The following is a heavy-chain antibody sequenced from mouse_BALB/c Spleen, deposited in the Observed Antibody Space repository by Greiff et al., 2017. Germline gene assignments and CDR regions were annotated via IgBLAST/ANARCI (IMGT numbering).Heavy chain of an antibody. CDR3: ARAGTDWYFDV. CDR1: GYTFTSYW. CDR2: IFPGTGTT. Sequence: QVQLQQSGAELVKPGASVKLSCKTSGYTFTSYWIQWVKQRPGQGLGWIGEIFPGTGTTYYNEKFKGKATLTIDTSSSTAYMQLSSLTSEDSAVYFCARAGTDWYFDVWGAGTTVTVSS. J-gene: IGHJ1*01. V-gene: IGHV1S132*01. D-gene: IGHD4-1*01.